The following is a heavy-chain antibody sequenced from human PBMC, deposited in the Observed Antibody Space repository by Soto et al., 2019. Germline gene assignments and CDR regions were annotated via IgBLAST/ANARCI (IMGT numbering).Heavy chain of an antibody. CDR3: ASPMLRGEIFDQ. D-gene: IGHD3-10*01. CDR1: RFTFSAYW. CDR2: INQDGSEK. V-gene: IGHV3-7*05. Sequence: GGSLRLSCAASRFTFSAYWMSWVRQAPGKGLEWVANINQDGSEKKYVDSLKDRFTISRDNARNTVYLQMNSLRVEDTAGYFCASPMLRGEIFDQWGQGTPVTVSS. J-gene: IGHJ4*02.